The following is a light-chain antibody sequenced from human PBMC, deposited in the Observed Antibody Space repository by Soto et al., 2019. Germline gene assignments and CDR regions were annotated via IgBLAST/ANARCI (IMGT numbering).Light chain of an antibody. V-gene: IGLV1-47*01. Sequence: QSVLTQPPSTSGTPGQRVTIYCSGSSSNVGSNDVYWYQHVPGAAPNLLIYRNNRRPSGVPDRFSGSKSGSAVSPAISGLRSEDEADYYCASWDDTLSGPVFGGGTQLTVL. CDR2: RNN. CDR1: SSNVGSND. CDR3: ASWDDTLSGPV. J-gene: IGLJ3*02.